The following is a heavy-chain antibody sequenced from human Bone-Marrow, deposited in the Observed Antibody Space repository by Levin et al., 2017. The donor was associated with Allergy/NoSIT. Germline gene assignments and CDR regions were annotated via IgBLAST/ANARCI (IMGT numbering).Heavy chain of an antibody. CDR2: ISWNSGSI. D-gene: IGHD1-26*01. CDR3: AKDRGGSYYYNWFDP. J-gene: IGHJ5*02. Sequence: SLKISCAASGFTFDDYAMHWVRQAPGKGLEWVSGISWNSGSIGYADSVKGRFTISRDNAKNSLYLQMNSLRAEDTALYYCAKDRGGSYYYNWFDPWGQGTLVTVSS. V-gene: IGHV3-9*01. CDR1: GFTFDDYA.